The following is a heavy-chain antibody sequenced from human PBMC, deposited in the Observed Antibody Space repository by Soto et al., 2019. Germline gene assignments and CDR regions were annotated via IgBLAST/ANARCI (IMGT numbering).Heavy chain of an antibody. CDR2: IYTSGST. CDR1: HGPIVGCC. J-gene: IGHJ4*02. V-gene: IGHV4-4*07. CDR3: ARAVLGGDYVWGSYRLDY. D-gene: IGHD3-16*02. Sequence: SLERSVAHGPIVGCCRCRITQHAGQGLEWIGRIYTSGSTNYNPSLKSRVTMSVDTSKNQFSLKLSSVTAADTAVYYCARAVLGGDYVWGSYRLDYWGQGTLVTVSS.